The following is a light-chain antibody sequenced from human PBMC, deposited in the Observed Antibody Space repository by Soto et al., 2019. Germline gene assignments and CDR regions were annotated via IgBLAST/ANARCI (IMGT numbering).Light chain of an antibody. CDR1: QSVSNY. J-gene: IGKJ1*01. Sequence: EVGLTQSPGTLSLSPGERATLSCRASQSVSNYLAWYQRKPGQAPRLLIYGASSRATGIPDRFSGSGSGTDFTLTISRLEPEDFAVYYCHQYGGSPQTFGQGTKVDI. CDR2: GAS. CDR3: HQYGGSPQT. V-gene: IGKV3-20*01.